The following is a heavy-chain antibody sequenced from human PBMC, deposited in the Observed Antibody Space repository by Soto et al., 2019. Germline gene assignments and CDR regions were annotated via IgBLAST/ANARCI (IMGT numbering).Heavy chain of an antibody. CDR2: MSHSGGT. CDR1: GGFVSSGSYY. V-gene: IGHV4-61*01. D-gene: IGHD1-1*01. CDR3: ARVERGTVTTVVDAFDI. Sequence: TLSLTCAVYGGFVSSGSYYWSWIRQPPGKGLEWIGEMSHSGGTHFNPSLKSRVTISVDTSKNQFSLNIYSVTAADTALYYCARVERGTVTTVVDAFDIWGPGTMVTVS. J-gene: IGHJ3*02.